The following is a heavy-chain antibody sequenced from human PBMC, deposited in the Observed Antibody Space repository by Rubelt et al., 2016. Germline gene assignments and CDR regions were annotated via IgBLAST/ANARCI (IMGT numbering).Heavy chain of an antibody. CDR2: IYPGDSDT. Sequence: EVQLVQPGAEVKKPGESLKISCKGSGYSFTSYWIGWVRQMPGKGLEWMGIIYPGDSDTRYSPSFQGQGTISADKSISTAYLQWSSLKASDTAMYYCARLSSQDHYYYYMDVWGKGTTVTVSS. CDR3: ARLSSQDHYYYYMDV. J-gene: IGHJ6*03. V-gene: IGHV5-51*01. CDR1: GYSFTSYW.